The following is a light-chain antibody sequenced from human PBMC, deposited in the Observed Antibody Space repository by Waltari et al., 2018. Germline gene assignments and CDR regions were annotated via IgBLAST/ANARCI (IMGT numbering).Light chain of an antibody. V-gene: IGLV3-1*01. CDR1: KLEDKY. J-gene: IGLJ2*01. CDR3: QAWDRNTYVV. CDR2: QDN. Sequence: SYELTQPPSVSVSPGQTASITCSGDKLEDKYASWYQQTPGQSPVLVIYQDNRRPSGIPERVSGSTSGNTATLTISGTQAMDEADYYCQAWDRNTYVVFGGGTKLTVL.